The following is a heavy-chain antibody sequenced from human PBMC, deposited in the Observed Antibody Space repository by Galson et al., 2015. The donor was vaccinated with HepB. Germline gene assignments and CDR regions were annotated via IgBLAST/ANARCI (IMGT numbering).Heavy chain of an antibody. D-gene: IGHD1-14*01. V-gene: IGHV3-7*03. J-gene: IGHJ4*02. CDR2: IKADGSER. Sequence: SLRLSCAASEFTFRAYWMTWVRQVPGKGLQWVASIKADGSERRYVDSVKGRFIVSRDNAKNSLYLQMSSLRAEDTAIYYCARARNCDHWGQGTLVTVSS. CDR3: ARARNCDH. CDR1: EFTFRAYW.